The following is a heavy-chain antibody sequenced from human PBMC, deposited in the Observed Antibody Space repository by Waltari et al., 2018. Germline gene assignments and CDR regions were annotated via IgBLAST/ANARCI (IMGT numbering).Heavy chain of an antibody. Sequence: EVQLVESGGGLVQPGGSLRLSCAASGFTFSSYSLHWVRQAPGTGLEWVSYISSSSSTIYYADSVKGRFTISRDNAKNSLYLQMNSLRAEDTAVYYCASAHIVVVLAAYNDDAFDIWGQGTMVTVSS. D-gene: IGHD2-2*01. V-gene: IGHV3-48*04. CDR1: GFTFSSYS. CDR2: ISSSSSTI. J-gene: IGHJ3*02. CDR3: ASAHIVVVLAAYNDDAFDI.